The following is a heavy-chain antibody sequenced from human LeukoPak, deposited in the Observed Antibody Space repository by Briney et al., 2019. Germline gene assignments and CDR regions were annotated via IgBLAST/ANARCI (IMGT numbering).Heavy chain of an antibody. Sequence: SETLSLTCTVSGGSISSYYWSWIRQPPGKGLEWIGYIYYSGSTNYNPSLKSRVTMSVDTSKNQFSLKLSSVTAADTAVYYCAAYYYDSSGYYATFDYWGQGTLVTVSS. J-gene: IGHJ4*02. CDR1: GGSISSYY. V-gene: IGHV4-59*12. D-gene: IGHD3-22*01. CDR3: AAYYYDSSGYYATFDY. CDR2: IYYSGST.